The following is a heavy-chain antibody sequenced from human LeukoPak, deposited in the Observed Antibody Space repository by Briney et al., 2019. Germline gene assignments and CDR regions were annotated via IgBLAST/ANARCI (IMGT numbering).Heavy chain of an antibody. D-gene: IGHD3-22*01. V-gene: IGHV4-59*02. CDR1: GGSVSGYY. J-gene: IGHJ4*02. CDR2: VYYSGST. Sequence: SETLSLTCVVSGGSVSGYYWGWIRQPPGRGLEWIGYVYYSGSTNYNPSFKSRITISVDTSRDQFSLKLSSVTAADTAVYYCARGAYDSSGYPDNWGQGTLVTVSS. CDR3: ARGAYDSSGYPDN.